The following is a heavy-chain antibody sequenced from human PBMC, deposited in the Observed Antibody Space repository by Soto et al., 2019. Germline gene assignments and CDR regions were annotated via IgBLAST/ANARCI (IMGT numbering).Heavy chain of an antibody. CDR1: GGTFSRYS. D-gene: IGHD2-2*01. J-gene: IGHJ6*02. CDR3: AREDRDRETGLVPAAIAGMDV. Sequence: QVQLVQSGAEVKQPGSAVKISCKASGGTFSRYSITWVRQDPEHVLEWLGMIISIFGIASYAQQFQGRVTITADESTSTGSMELSSLGSDDTAVYYCAREDRDRETGLVPAAIAGMDVWCQGTTVTVSS. CDR2: IISIFGIA. V-gene: IGHV1-69*08.